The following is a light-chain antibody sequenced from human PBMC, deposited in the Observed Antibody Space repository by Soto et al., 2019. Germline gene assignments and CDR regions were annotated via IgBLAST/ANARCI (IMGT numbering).Light chain of an antibody. CDR3: QQYGSSPFT. Sequence: EIVLTQSPGTLSLSPGERATLSCRASQSVSGSTYLAWYQQKPGQAPALLIYGASARATGVPDRFSGSGSGTDFTLTINRLEPEDFAVYYCQQYGSSPFTFGQGTRLEIK. J-gene: IGKJ2*01. V-gene: IGKV3-20*01. CDR1: QSVSGSTY. CDR2: GAS.